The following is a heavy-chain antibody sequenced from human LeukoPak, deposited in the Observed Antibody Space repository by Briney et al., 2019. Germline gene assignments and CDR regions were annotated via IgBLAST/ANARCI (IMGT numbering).Heavy chain of an antibody. J-gene: IGHJ4*02. CDR2: IYHSGST. Sequence: SETLSLTCTVSGYSISSGYYWGWIRQPPGKGLEWIGSIYHSGSTCYNPSLKSRVTISVDTSKNQFSLKLSSVTAADTAVYYCARHSGSYWYWGQGTLVTVSS. V-gene: IGHV4-38-2*02. CDR3: ARHSGSYWY. D-gene: IGHD1-26*01. CDR1: GYSISSGYY.